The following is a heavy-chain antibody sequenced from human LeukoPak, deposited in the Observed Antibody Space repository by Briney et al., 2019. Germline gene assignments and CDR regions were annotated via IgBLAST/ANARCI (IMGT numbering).Heavy chain of an antibody. CDR3: ARGLRYSSGWSHFDY. D-gene: IGHD6-19*01. V-gene: IGHV3-53*01. Sequence: GGSLRLSCAASGFTVSTNYMSWVRQAPGKGLEWVSVIYSGGSTYYADSVKGRFTISRDNSKNTLYLQMNSLRAEDTAVYYCARGLRYSSGWSHFDYWGQGTLVTVSS. J-gene: IGHJ4*02. CDR1: GFTVSTNY. CDR2: IYSGGST.